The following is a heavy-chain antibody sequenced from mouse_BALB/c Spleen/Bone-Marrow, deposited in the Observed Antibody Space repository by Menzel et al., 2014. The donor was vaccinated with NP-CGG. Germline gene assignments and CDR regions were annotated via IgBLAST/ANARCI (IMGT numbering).Heavy chain of an antibody. CDR1: GYSFTSYW. Sequence: DVKLQESGTVLARPGASVKMSCKASGYSFTSYWMHWVKQRPGQGLVWIGAIYPGNSDTSYNQKFKGKAKLTAVTSATTAYMELSSLTNEDSAVYFCTRKVYYGNPLDYWGQGTTLTVSS. CDR2: IYPGNSDT. D-gene: IGHD2-1*01. J-gene: IGHJ2*01. CDR3: TRKVYYGNPLDY. V-gene: IGHV1-5*01.